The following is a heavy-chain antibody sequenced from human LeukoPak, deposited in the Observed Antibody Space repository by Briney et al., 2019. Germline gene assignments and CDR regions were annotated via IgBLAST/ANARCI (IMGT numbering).Heavy chain of an antibody. CDR1: GYSISSGYY. CDR2: IYQSGKT. V-gene: IGHV4-38-2*02. D-gene: IGHD6-13*01. CDR3: ARGLPGGQQSRYDY. J-gene: IGHJ4*02. Sequence: PSETLSLTCSVSGYSISSGYYWGWIRQPPGKGLEWMGIIYQSGKTYCNPSLESRVTISVDTSKNQFSLKMNSMTAADSAMYYCARGLPGGQQSRYDYWGQGTLVTVSS.